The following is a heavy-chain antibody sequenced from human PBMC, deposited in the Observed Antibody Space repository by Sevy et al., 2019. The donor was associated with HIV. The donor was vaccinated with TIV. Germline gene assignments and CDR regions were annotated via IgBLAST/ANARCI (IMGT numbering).Heavy chain of an antibody. CDR2: VYFTGST. CDR1: RGSISSSTYY. V-gene: IGHV4-39*01. J-gene: IGHJ4*02. Sequence: SETLSLTCSVSRGSISSSTYYWGWIRQPPGRGLEWIGIVYFTGSTYYNPSLKSRVTISVDTSKNEFSLKVNSVTAADTAVYYCARLGGLRFFDWSSLNYFDYWGQGTLVTVSS. CDR3: ARLGGLRFFDWSSLNYFDY. D-gene: IGHD3-9*01.